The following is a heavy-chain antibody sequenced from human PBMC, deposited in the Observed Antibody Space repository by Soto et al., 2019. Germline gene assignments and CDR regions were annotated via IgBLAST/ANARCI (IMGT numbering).Heavy chain of an antibody. CDR2: ISSSTSHT. V-gene: IGHV3-11*03. CDR3: AASPSFWQNYYYGAMDV. Sequence: GGSLRLSCAASGFTFSSYAMSWVRQAPGKGLEWVSYISSSTSHTNYADSVKGRFTISRDNAKNSLFLQMNSLRAEDTAVYYCAASPSFWQNYYYGAMDVWGQGTTVTVSS. CDR1: GFTFSSYA. J-gene: IGHJ6*02.